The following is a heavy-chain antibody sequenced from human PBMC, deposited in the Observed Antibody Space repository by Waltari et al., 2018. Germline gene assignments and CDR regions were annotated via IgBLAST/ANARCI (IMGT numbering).Heavy chain of an antibody. D-gene: IGHD4-17*01. CDR1: GFTFSSYA. V-gene: IGHV3-23*03. Sequence: EVQLLESGGGLVQPGGSLRLSCAASGFTFSSYAMSWVRQAPGKGREWGSVIYSGGSSTYYADSVKGRFTISRDNAKNTLYLQMNSLRAEDTAVYYCAKDGTTVNYFDYWGQGTLVTVSS. J-gene: IGHJ4*02. CDR3: AKDGTTVNYFDY. CDR2: IYSGGSST.